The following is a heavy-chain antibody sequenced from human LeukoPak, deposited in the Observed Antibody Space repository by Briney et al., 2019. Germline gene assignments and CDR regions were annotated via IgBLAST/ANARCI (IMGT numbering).Heavy chain of an antibody. J-gene: IGHJ4*02. Sequence: GGSLRLSCAASGFTFSTYWMTWVRQAPGKGLEWVTNIKQDGSEKNYVDSVKGRFTISRDNAKNSLYLQMNTLSADDTAVYFCAGGISMVRGADYWGQGTLVTVSS. CDR2: IKQDGSEK. CDR3: AGGISMVRGADY. D-gene: IGHD3-10*01. CDR1: GFTFSTYW. V-gene: IGHV3-7*04.